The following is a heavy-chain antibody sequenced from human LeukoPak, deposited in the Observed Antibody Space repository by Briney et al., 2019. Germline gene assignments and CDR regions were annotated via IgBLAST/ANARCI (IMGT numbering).Heavy chain of an antibody. V-gene: IGHV4-59*01. D-gene: IGHD3-10*01. J-gene: IGHJ3*02. Sequence: SETLSLTCTVSGGSISSYYWSWIRQPPGKGLEWIGYIYYSGSTNYNPSLKSRVTISVATSKNQFSLKLSSVTAADTAVYHCARVDGRYYFGSGSYSLALDAFDIWGQGTMVTVSS. CDR2: IYYSGST. CDR3: ARVDGRYYFGSGSYSLALDAFDI. CDR1: GGSISSYY.